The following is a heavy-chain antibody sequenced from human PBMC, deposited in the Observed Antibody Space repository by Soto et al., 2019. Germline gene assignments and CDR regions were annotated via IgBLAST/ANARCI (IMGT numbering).Heavy chain of an antibody. J-gene: IGHJ5*02. CDR1: GFTFSSYS. CDR2: ISSSSSTI. Sequence: EVQLVESGGGLVQPGGSLRLSCAASGFTFSSYSMNWVRQAPGKGLEWVSYISSSSSTIYYADSVKGRFTISRDNAKNSLYLQMNSLRDEDTAVYYCARSPFMVRGVINADLGWFDPWGQGTLVTVSS. V-gene: IGHV3-48*02. CDR3: ARSPFMVRGVINADLGWFDP. D-gene: IGHD3-10*01.